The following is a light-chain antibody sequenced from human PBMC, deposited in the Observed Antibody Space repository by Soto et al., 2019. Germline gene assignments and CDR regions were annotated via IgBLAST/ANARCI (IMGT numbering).Light chain of an antibody. CDR3: SSYTSDITQV. V-gene: IGLV2-8*01. CDR2: EVT. Sequence: QSALTQPPAASGSPGQSVTISCTGTSNDVGGYHYVSWYQQYPGKVPKLIISEVTKRPSGVPDRFSGSKSGNTASLTISGLQAEDEADYYCSSYTSDITQVFGGGTKLTVL. J-gene: IGLJ2*01. CDR1: SNDVGGYHY.